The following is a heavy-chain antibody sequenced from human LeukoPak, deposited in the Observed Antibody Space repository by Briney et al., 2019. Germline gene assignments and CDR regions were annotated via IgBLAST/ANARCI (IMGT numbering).Heavy chain of an antibody. V-gene: IGHV1-18*01. D-gene: IGHD4-17*01. CDR2: ISVYNGNT. J-gene: IGHJ4*02. CDR1: GYTFTSYG. Sequence: GASVKVSCKASGYTFTSYGISWARQAPGQGLEWMGWISVYNGNTNYAQKLQGRVTMTTDTSTSTAYMELRSLRSDDTAVYYCARRRNDYGIDCWGQGTLVTVSS. CDR3: ARRRNDYGIDC.